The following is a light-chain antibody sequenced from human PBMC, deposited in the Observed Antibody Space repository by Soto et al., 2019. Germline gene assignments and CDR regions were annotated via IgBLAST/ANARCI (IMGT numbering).Light chain of an antibody. Sequence: EIVMTQSPATLSVSPGERVTLSCRASQSISKNLAWHQQKPGQAPRLLIYAASTRASGIPARFSGSGSGTDFTLTISSLQSEDFALYYCQQFNNWPLTFGGGTKVDIK. J-gene: IGKJ4*01. CDR3: QQFNNWPLT. V-gene: IGKV3-15*01. CDR1: QSISKN. CDR2: AAS.